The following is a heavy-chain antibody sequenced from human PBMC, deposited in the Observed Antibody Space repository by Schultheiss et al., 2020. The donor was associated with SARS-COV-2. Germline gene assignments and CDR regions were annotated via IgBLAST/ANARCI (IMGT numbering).Heavy chain of an antibody. Sequence: SETLSLTCAVYGGSFSGYYWSWIRQPPGKGLEWIGEINHSGSTNYNPSLKSRVTISVDTSKNQFSLKLSSVTAADTAVYYCARVRGTYYDFWSGPMRYYYYYMDVWGKGTTVTVSS. D-gene: IGHD3-3*01. CDR3: ARVRGTYYDFWSGPMRYYYYYMDV. CDR1: GGSFSGYY. V-gene: IGHV4-34*01. J-gene: IGHJ6*03. CDR2: INHSGST.